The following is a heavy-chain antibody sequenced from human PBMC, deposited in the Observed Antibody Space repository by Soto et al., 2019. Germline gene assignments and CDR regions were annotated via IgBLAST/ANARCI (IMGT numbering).Heavy chain of an antibody. D-gene: IGHD4-17*01. V-gene: IGHV4-30-2*01. CDR3: ARAHYGDYGYGMDV. CDR1: GGSISSGGYS. Sequence: SSETLSLTCAVSGGSISSGGYSWSWIRQPPGKGLEWIGYIYHSGSIYYNPSLKSRVTISVDRSKNQFSLKLSSVTAADTAVYYCARAHYGDYGYGMDVWGQGTTVTVSS. J-gene: IGHJ6*02. CDR2: IYHSGSI.